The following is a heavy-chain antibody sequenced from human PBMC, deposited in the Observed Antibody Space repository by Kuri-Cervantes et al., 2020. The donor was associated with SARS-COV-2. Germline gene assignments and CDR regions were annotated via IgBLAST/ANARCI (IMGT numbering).Heavy chain of an antibody. CDR3: TNEGMGKPFDW. J-gene: IGHJ4*02. V-gene: IGHV3-23*01. CDR1: GFTFSSYA. D-gene: IGHD7-27*01. CDR2: ISGSGGST. Sequence: GESLKISCAASGFTFSSYAMSWVRQAPGKGLEWVSAISGSGGSTYYADSVKGRFTISRDNSKNTLYLQMNSLRAEDTALYYCTNEGMGKPFDWWGQGTLVTVSS.